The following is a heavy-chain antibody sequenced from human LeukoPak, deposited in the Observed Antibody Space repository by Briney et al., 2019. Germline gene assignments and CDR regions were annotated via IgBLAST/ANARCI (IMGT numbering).Heavy chain of an antibody. D-gene: IGHD6-19*01. CDR1: GFTFSTYE. Sequence: GGSLRLSCAASGFTFSTYEMNWVRQAPGKGLEWVSYITDSGRTIYYADSVKGRFTISRDNAKNSLYLQMNSLRAEDTAVYYCAREIAVAGKDYWGQGTLVTVSS. CDR3: AREIAVAGKDY. J-gene: IGHJ4*02. V-gene: IGHV3-48*03. CDR2: ITDSGRTI.